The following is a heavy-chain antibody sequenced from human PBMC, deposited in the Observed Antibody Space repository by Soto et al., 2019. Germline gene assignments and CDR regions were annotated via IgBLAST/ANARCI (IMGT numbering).Heavy chain of an antibody. CDR2: ISSSSSYI. D-gene: IGHD3-16*01. CDR3: ARDRFPGRLGRGFDY. J-gene: IGHJ4*02. V-gene: IGHV3-21*01. CDR1: GFTFSSYS. Sequence: GGSLRLSCAASGFTFSSYSMNWVRQAPGKGLEWVSSISSSSSYIYYADSVKGRFTISRDNAKNSLYLQMNSLRAEDTAVYYCARDRFPGRLGRGFDYWGQGTLVTVSS.